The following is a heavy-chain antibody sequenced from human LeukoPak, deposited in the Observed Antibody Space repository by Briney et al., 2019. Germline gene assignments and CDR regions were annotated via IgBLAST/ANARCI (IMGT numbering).Heavy chain of an antibody. J-gene: IGHJ6*03. Sequence: PSETLSLTCAVYGGSFRGYYWSWIRQPPGKGLEWIGEINHSGSTNYNPSLKSRVTISVDTSKNQFSLKLSSVTAADTAVYYCARAIKQQLVTLYYYYYMDVWGKGTTVTVSS. CDR3: ARAIKQQLVTLYYYYYMDV. V-gene: IGHV4-34*01. CDR1: GGSFRGYY. CDR2: INHSGST. D-gene: IGHD6-13*01.